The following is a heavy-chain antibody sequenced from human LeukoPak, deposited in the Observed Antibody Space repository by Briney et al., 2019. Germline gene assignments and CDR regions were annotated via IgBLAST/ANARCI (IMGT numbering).Heavy chain of an antibody. V-gene: IGHV3-7*01. Sequence: GGSLRLSCAASGFTFSSYWMSWVRQAPGKGLEWVANIKKDGSEKYYVDSVKGRFTISRDNAKNSLYLQMNSLRAEDTAVYHCARTKEMATISYFDSWGQGTLVTVSS. D-gene: IGHD5-24*01. CDR3: ARTKEMATISYFDS. J-gene: IGHJ4*02. CDR2: IKKDGSEK. CDR1: GFTFSSYW.